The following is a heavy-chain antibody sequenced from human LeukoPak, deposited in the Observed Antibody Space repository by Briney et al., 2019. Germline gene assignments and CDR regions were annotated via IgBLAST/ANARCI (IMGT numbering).Heavy chain of an antibody. CDR3: ARDPAFRGAQMEY. CDR2: ISGYNGST. D-gene: IGHD3-10*01. Sequence: GASVKVSCKASGYTLTSYGFSWVRQPPGQGLEWMGWISGYNGSTNYAQNLQGRVTMTIDTSTSTAYMELRSLRSDDTAVYYCARDPAFRGAQMEYWGQGTLVTVSS. J-gene: IGHJ4*02. V-gene: IGHV1-18*01. CDR1: GYTLTSYG.